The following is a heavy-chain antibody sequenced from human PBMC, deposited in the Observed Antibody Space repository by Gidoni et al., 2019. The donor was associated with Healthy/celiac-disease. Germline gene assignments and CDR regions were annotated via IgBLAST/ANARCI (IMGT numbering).Heavy chain of an antibody. CDR2: IVVGSGNT. D-gene: IGHD5-18*01. CDR3: AAGYSYGSALSY. Sequence: QMQLVQAGPEVKEPGTSVKVSCTASGFTFTSSAVQWVRQARGQRLEWIGWIVVGSGNTNYAQKFQERVTITRDMSTSTAYMELSSLRSEDTAVYYCAAGYSYGSALSYWGQGTLVTVSS. J-gene: IGHJ4*02. CDR1: GFTFTSSA. V-gene: IGHV1-58*01.